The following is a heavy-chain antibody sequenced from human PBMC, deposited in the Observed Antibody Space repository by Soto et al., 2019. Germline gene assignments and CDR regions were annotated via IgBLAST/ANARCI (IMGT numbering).Heavy chain of an antibody. D-gene: IGHD6-13*01. CDR2: ISSSSSYI. V-gene: IGHV3-21*01. Sequence: GGSLRLSCAASGFTFSSYSMNWVRQAPGKGLEWASSISSSSSYIYYADSVKGRFTISRDNAKNSLYLQMNSLRAEDTAVYYCARDRVPYSSRNWFDPWGQGTLVTVSS. CDR1: GFTFSSYS. CDR3: ARDRVPYSSRNWFDP. J-gene: IGHJ5*02.